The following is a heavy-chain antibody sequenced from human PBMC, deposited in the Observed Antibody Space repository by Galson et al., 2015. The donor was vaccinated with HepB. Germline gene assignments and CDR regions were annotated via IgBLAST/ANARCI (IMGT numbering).Heavy chain of an antibody. Sequence: SLRLSCAASGFAFATYSMNWVRQAPGKGLEWVSSIGSTRSYIYYADSVKGRFTISRDNAKNSLYLQMNSLRAEDTAVYYCARYPLGQWLVGVDYWGLGSLVTVSS. CDR2: IGSTRSYI. J-gene: IGHJ4*02. V-gene: IGHV3-21*06. CDR1: GFAFATYS. CDR3: ARYPLGQWLVGVDY. D-gene: IGHD6-19*01.